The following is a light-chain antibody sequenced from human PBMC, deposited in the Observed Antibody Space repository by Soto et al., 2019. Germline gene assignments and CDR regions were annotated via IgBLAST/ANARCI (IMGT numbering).Light chain of an antibody. CDR2: KIS. CDR1: QSLVHSDEDTY. V-gene: IGKV2-24*01. CDR3: MQQTQFPFT. Sequence: DIVMTQTPLSSPVTLGQPASISCRSSQSLVHSDEDTYLNWLQQRPGQPPRLLIYKISKRFSGVPDRFTGSGAGTDFTLKISRVAAEDVGTYYCMQQTQFPFTFGGGTKVEIK. J-gene: IGKJ4*01.